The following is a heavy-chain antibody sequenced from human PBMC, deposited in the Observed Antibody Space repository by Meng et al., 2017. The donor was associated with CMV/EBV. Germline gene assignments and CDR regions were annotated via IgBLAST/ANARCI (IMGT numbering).Heavy chain of an antibody. CDR2: IYYSGST. Sequence: SETLSLTCTVSGGSISSYYWSWIRQPPGKGLEWIGYIYYSGSTNYNPSLKSRVTISVDTSKNQFFLKLSSVTAADTAVYYCARDGSSSGYWFDPWGQGTPVTVSS. J-gene: IGHJ5*02. CDR3: ARDGSSSGYWFDP. D-gene: IGHD3-22*01. V-gene: IGHV4-59*01. CDR1: GGSISSYY.